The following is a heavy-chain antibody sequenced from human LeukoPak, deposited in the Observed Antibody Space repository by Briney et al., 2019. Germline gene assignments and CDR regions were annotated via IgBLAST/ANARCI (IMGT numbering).Heavy chain of an antibody. CDR3: ARLGVMDGSGGSWFDP. CDR2: INYSGST. J-gene: IGHJ5*02. Sequence: PSETLSLTCTVSGGSVSSTTYFWSWIRQPPGKGLEWIASINYSGSTYYNPSLKSRVTISVDTSKNQFSLKLSSVTAADTAVYYCARLGVMDGSGGSWFDPWGQGTLVTVSS. V-gene: IGHV4-39*01. CDR1: GGSVSSTTYF. D-gene: IGHD3-10*01.